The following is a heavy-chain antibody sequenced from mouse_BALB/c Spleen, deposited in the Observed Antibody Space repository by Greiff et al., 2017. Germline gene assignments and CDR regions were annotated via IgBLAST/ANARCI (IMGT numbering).Heavy chain of an antibody. J-gene: IGHJ4*01. Sequence: QVQLQQPGAELVKPGTSVKLSCKASGYNFTSYWINWVKLRPGQGLEWIGDIYPGSGSTNYNEKFKSKATLTVDTSSSTAYMQLSSLTSEDSAVYYCARKDRYVYAMDYWGQGTSVTVSS. V-gene: IGHV1-55*01. D-gene: IGHD2-14*01. CDR1: GYNFTSYW. CDR3: ARKDRYVYAMDY. CDR2: IYPGSGST.